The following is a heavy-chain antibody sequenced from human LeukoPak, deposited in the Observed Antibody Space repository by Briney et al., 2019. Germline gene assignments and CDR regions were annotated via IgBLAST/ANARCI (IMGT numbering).Heavy chain of an antibody. CDR3: ARSGVNTIPNFDY. J-gene: IGHJ4*02. CDR2: FNPNSGAT. Sequence: ASVKVSCKASGYTFTGYYIHWVRQAPGQGLEWMVWFNPNSGATNSVQKFQGRVTMTRDTSISTDYMELNGLRSHGTAVYSCARSGVNTIPNFDYWGQGTLVTVSS. CDR1: GYTFTGYY. V-gene: IGHV1-2*02. D-gene: IGHD3-3*01.